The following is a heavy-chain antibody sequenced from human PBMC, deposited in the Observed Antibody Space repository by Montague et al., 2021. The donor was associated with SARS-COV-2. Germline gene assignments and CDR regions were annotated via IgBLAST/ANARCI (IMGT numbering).Heavy chain of an antibody. V-gene: IGHV4-61*03. D-gene: IGHD1-1*01. Sequence: SETLSLTCTVSGGSISSSSYYWGWIRQSPGKGLEWIGYVHYTGSTKYNPSPKTRVTLSLDTPKNHFSLKLSSVTAADTAVYYCARAQNTCFIANCVNYFEVWGLGALVTVSS. CDR1: GGSISSSSYY. J-gene: IGHJ4*02. CDR2: VHYTGST. CDR3: ARAQNTCFIANCVNYFEV.